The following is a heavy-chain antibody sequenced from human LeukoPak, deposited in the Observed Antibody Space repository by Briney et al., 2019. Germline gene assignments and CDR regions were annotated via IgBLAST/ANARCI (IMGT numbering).Heavy chain of an antibody. CDR1: GFTLSSYS. CDR2: ISRSGENV. Sequence: GGSLRLSCVVSGFTLSSYSMDWVRQPPGKGLECVAHISRSGENVQYADSVKGRFTISRDITKNSLYLQMNSLRDEDTAVYYCAKDEGRPEYWGQGTLVTVSS. V-gene: IGHV3-48*02. J-gene: IGHJ4*02. CDR3: AKDEGRPEY.